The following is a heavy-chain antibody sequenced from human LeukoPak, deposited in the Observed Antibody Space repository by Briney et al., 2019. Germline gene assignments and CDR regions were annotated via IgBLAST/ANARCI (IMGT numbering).Heavy chain of an antibody. J-gene: IGHJ6*02. D-gene: IGHD6-13*01. CDR2: INTNTGNP. CDR1: GYTFTSYA. Sequence: ASVKVSCKASGYTFTSYAMNWVRQAPGQGLEWMGWINTNTGNPTYAQGFTGRFVFSLDTSVSTAYLQISSLKAEDTAVYYCASEIAAAGSYYYYYYGMDVWGQGTTVTVSS. V-gene: IGHV7-4-1*02. CDR3: ASEIAAAGSYYYYYYGMDV.